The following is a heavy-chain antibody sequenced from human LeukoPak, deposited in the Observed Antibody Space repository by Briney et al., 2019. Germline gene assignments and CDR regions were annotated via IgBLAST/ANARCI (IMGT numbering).Heavy chain of an antibody. CDR2: IRTKAYGGTT. J-gene: IGHJ5*02. Sequence: GGSLRLSCTASGFTFGDYAMSWVRQAPGEGLEWLGFIRTKAYGGTTEYAASVKGRFSISRDDSKSIAYLQMNSLKSEDTAVYYCVYSFGYSWGQGTLVTVSS. CDR1: GFTFGDYA. D-gene: IGHD5-18*01. CDR3: VYSFGYS. V-gene: IGHV3-49*04.